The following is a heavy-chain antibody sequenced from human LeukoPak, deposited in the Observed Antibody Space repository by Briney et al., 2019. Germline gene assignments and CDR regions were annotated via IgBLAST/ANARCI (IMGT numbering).Heavy chain of an antibody. Sequence: GRSLRLSCAASGFTLSTYVLHWVRQAPGKGLDWVAVISYDGSNKYYPDSVKGRFTISRDNSENTVYLQMNSLRPEDTALYYCARGGGAVSGYWYFDLWGRGTLVTVSS. J-gene: IGHJ2*01. D-gene: IGHD6-19*01. CDR3: ARGGGAVSGYWYFDL. V-gene: IGHV3-30-3*01. CDR1: GFTLSTYV. CDR2: ISYDGSNK.